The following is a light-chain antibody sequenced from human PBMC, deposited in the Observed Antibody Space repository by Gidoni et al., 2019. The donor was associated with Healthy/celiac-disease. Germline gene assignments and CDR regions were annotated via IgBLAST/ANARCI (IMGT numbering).Light chain of an antibody. CDR2: GAS. CDR1: QSVSSSY. V-gene: IGKV3-20*01. CDR3: QQYGSSLPYT. J-gene: IGKJ2*01. Sequence: IVLTQSPGTLSLSPGERATLPRRASQSVSSSYLAWYQQKPGQAPRPLIYGASSRATGIPDRFSGSGSGTDFTLTISRLEPEDFAVYYCQQYGSSLPYTFGQGTKLEIK.